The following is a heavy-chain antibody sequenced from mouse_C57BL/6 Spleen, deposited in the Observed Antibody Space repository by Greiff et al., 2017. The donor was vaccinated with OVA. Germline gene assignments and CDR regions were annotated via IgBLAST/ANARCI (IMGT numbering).Heavy chain of an antibody. CDR1: GYSITSGYY. D-gene: IGHD1-1*01. V-gene: IGHV3-6*01. Sequence: VQLKESGPGLVKPSQSLSLTCSVTGYSITSGYYWNWIRQFPGNKLEWMGYISYDGSNNYNPSLKNRISITRDTSKNQFFLKLNSVTTEDTATYYCARAGDITTVVATEDAMDYWGQGTSVTVSS. CDR3: ARAGDITTVVATEDAMDY. CDR2: ISYDGSN. J-gene: IGHJ4*01.